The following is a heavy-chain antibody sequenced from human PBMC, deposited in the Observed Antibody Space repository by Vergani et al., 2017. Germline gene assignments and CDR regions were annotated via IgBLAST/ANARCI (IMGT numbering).Heavy chain of an antibody. V-gene: IGHV4-61*03. Sequence: QVQLQESGPGLVKPSETLSLTCTVSNDSVSNTFYYWSWIRQPPGKGLEWIGYIYYSGSTNYNPSLKSRVTISVDTSNNHFSLRLNSLTAADTAVYYCARRSGIVYDIFSGTQYFFDFWGQGTLVTVSS. J-gene: IGHJ4*02. D-gene: IGHD3-9*01. CDR3: ARRSGIVYDIFSGTQYFFDF. CDR2: IYYSGST. CDR1: NDSVSNTFYY.